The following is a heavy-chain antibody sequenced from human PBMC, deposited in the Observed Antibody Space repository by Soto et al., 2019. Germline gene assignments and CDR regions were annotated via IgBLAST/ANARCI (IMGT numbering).Heavy chain of an antibody. V-gene: IGHV1-46*01. CDR1: GNTFTNYY. CDR2: INPSGGHT. CDR3: ARGGHVVVVTAAFDY. D-gene: IGHD2-21*02. J-gene: IGHJ4*02. Sequence: QVQLMQSGAEVKKPGASVKVSCKASGNTFTNYYIHWVRQAPGQGLEWMGTINPSGGHTTYSQNFLGRVTMTRAPSTSTLYMELTSLTSDDTAVYYCARGGHVVVVTAAFDYWGQGTLVTVSS.